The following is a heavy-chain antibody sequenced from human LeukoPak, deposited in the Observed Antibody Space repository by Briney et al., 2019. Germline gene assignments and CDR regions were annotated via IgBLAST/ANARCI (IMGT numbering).Heavy chain of an antibody. V-gene: IGHV1-2*02. Sequence: GASVKVSCKASGYTFTDYYIHWVRQAPGQGLEWMGWITPNSGATNYALKFQGRVTMTRDTSIGTAYMELSGLTSDDTAVYYCARGSVTGGWYLNLGQWGQGTLVTVSS. CDR2: ITPNSGAT. D-gene: IGHD6-19*01. J-gene: IGHJ4*02. CDR1: GYTFTDYY. CDR3: ARGSVTGGWYLNLGQ.